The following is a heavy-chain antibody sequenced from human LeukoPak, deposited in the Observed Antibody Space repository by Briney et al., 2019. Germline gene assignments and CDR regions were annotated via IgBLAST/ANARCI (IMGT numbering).Heavy chain of an antibody. CDR2: IYSAGDT. Sequence: GGSLRXSXXASGXXVSSDYMNWVRQAQGKGLEWVSVIYSAGDTYYADSVKGRFTISRDNSKNTLYLQMNGLRAEDTAVYYCVKSYVGTIQDSWGQGTLVTVSS. D-gene: IGHD2-2*02. CDR3: VKSYVGTIQDS. J-gene: IGHJ4*02. V-gene: IGHV3-66*01. CDR1: GXXVSSDY.